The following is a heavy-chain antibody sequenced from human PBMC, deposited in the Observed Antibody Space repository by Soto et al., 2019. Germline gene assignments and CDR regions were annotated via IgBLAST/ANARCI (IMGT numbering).Heavy chain of an antibody. Sequence: QVQLQESGPGLVKPSETLSLTCTVSGDSISFYYWSWIRQPPGKGLEWVGYIYYSGSTNYNPSLKSRVTISLDMSKNQFSLKLSSMTAADTAVYYCARDSALYGGYSFDYWGQGTLVTVSS. CDR1: GDSISFYY. CDR3: ARDSALYGGYSFDY. J-gene: IGHJ4*02. V-gene: IGHV4-59*01. D-gene: IGHD5-12*01. CDR2: IYYSGST.